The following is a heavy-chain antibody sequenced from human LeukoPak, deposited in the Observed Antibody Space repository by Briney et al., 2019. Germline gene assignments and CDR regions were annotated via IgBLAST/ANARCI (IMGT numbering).Heavy chain of an antibody. CDR2: MHYTGST. CDR1: GGSISSYY. J-gene: IGHJ3*02. D-gene: IGHD1-1*01. V-gene: IGHV4-59*08. Sequence: SETLSLTCAVSGGSISSYYWSWLRQPAGKGLEWIGYMHYTGSTNYNPSFRSRVIISVERSKTQFSLKQSSVTAADTAVYYCARHQVRGVFDIWGQGTMITVSS. CDR3: ARHQVRGVFDI.